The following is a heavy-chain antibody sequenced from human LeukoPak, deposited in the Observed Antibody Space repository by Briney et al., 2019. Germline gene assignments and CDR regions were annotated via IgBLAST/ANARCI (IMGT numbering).Heavy chain of an antibody. D-gene: IGHD6-19*01. V-gene: IGHV3-48*03. CDR3: TTQTVASSFDY. J-gene: IGHJ4*02. CDR2: ISSSGTTT. CDR1: GFSFSVYE. Sequence: GGSLRLSCAASGFSFSVYEMHWVRQAPGKGLEWISDISSSGTTTYYADSVKGRFTISRDNAKNSLYLQMNCLRAEDTAVYYCTTQTVASSFDYWGQGTLVTVSS.